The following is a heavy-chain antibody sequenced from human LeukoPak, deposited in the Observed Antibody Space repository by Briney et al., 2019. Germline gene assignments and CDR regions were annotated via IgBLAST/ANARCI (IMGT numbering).Heavy chain of an antibody. CDR2: IYPSDSAT. V-gene: IGHV5-51*01. J-gene: IGHJ4*02. D-gene: IGHD3-16*02. CDR3: VRADDYLWEKHRYSYHFDF. Sequence: GESLKISCKTSGYSFTDYWIGWVRQMPGKGLAWMGFIYPSDSATRYSPSFQGQVTISADESISTVYLYWSSLRASDTAIYYCVRADDYLWEKHRYSYHFDFWGQGTLVTVSS. CDR1: GYSFTDYW.